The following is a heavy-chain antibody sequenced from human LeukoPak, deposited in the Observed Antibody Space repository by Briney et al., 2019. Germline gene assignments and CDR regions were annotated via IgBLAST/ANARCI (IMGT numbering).Heavy chain of an antibody. J-gene: IGHJ6*03. D-gene: IGHD1-26*01. CDR2: ITTSSTYT. CDR1: GFSFSSYN. Sequence: GGSLRLSCEASGFSFSSYNMDWVRPPPGKGLEWISSITTSSTYTFYADSVKGRFTVSRDNARNSLSLQMNSLRVEDTAVYYCARDPYSGTYGNTYYYYMDVWGKGTTVTISS. CDR3: ARDPYSGTYGNTYYYYMDV. V-gene: IGHV3-21*01.